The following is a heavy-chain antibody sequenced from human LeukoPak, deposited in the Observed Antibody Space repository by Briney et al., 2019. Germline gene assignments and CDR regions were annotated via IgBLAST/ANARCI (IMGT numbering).Heavy chain of an antibody. V-gene: IGHV3-23*01. J-gene: IGHJ4*02. CDR1: GFTFSSYA. D-gene: IGHD1-26*01. Sequence: PGGSLRLSCAASGFTFSSYAMSWVRQAPGKGLEWVSAISGSGGSTYYADSVKGRFTISRDNSKNTLYLEMNSLRAEDTAVYYCARDGANWRSGGFDHWGQGTLVTVSS. CDR3: ARDGANWRSGGFDH. CDR2: ISGSGGST.